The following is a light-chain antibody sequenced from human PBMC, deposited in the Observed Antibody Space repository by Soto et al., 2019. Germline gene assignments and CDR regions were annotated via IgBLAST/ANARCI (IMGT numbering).Light chain of an antibody. V-gene: IGLV2-14*01. CDR1: SSDVGGYNY. Sequence: QSALTQPASVSGSPGQSITISCTGISSDVGGYNYVSWYQQHPGKAPKLMIYDVSNRPSGVSNRFSGSKSGNTASLTISGLQAEDEADYYCSSYTSSSSVVFGGGTKVTVL. J-gene: IGLJ2*01. CDR3: SSYTSSSSVV. CDR2: DVS.